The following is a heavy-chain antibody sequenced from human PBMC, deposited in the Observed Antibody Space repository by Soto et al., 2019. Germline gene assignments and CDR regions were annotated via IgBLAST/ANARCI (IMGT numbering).Heavy chain of an antibody. Sequence: QVQLVESGGGVVQPGRSLRLSCAASGFTFSSYGMHWVRQAPGKGLEWVAGIWYDGSNKYYADSVKGRFTISRDNSKNQMYLQMNSLRAEDTAVYYCASNIAVAGKCFDYWGEGTLVTVS. D-gene: IGHD6-19*01. CDR2: IWYDGSNK. V-gene: IGHV3-33*01. J-gene: IGHJ4*02. CDR1: GFTFSSYG. CDR3: ASNIAVAGKCFDY.